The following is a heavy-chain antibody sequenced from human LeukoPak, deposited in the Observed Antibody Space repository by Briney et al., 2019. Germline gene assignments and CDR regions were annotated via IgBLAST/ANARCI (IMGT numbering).Heavy chain of an antibody. Sequence: SETLCLTCTVSGGSISSYYWSWIRQPPGKGLEWIGYIYYSGTTNYNPSLKSRVTISVDTSKNQFSLKLSSVTAADTAVYYCARGVYIAAAQYAYWGQGTLVTVSS. V-gene: IGHV4-59*01. CDR2: IYYSGTT. J-gene: IGHJ4*02. CDR3: ARGVYIAAAQYAY. D-gene: IGHD6-13*01. CDR1: GGSISSYY.